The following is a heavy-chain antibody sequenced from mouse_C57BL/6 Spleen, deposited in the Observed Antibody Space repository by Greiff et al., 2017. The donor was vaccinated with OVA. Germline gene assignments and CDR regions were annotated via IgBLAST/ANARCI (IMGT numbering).Heavy chain of an antibody. D-gene: IGHD2-4*01. V-gene: IGHV1-59*01. Sequence: QVQLQQPGAELVRPGTSVKLSCKASGYTFTSYWMHWVKQRPGQGLEWIGVIDPSYSYTNYNQKFKGKATLTVDTSSSTAYMQLSSLTSEDSAVYYCARRGAYYDYDGWGQGTLVTVSA. CDR1: GYTFTSYW. CDR3: ARRGAYYDYDG. CDR2: IDPSYSYT. J-gene: IGHJ3*01.